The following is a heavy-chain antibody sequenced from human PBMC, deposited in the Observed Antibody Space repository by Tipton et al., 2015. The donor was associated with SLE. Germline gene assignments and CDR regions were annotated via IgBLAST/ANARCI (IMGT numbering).Heavy chain of an antibody. CDR3: ARHSYHFGY. Sequence: LRLSCTVSGGSISSSSYYWGWIRQPPGKGLEWIGSIYYSGSTYYNPSLKSRVTISVDTSKNQFSLKLSPVTAADTAVYYCARHSYHFGYWGQGTLVTVSS. V-gene: IGHV4-39*01. CDR2: IYYSGST. CDR1: GGSISSSSYY. J-gene: IGHJ4*02.